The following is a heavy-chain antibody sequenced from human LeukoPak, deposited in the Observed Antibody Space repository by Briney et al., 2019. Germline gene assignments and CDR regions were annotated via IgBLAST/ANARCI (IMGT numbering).Heavy chain of an antibody. CDR3: ARKGYSGYTIYYFDY. J-gene: IGHJ4*02. CDR2: IWYDGSNI. CDR1: GFSFSSYG. D-gene: IGHD5-12*01. Sequence: PGRSLRLSCAASGFSFSSYGMHWVRQAPGKGLEWVAIIWYDGSNIYYADSVKGRFTISRDNSKNTLYLQMNSLRAEDTAVYYCARKGYSGYTIYYFDYWGQGTLVTVSS. V-gene: IGHV3-33*01.